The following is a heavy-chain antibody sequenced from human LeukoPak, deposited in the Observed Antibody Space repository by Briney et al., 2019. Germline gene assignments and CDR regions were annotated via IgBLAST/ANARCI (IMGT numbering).Heavy chain of an antibody. CDR2: IYYSGST. CDR3: ARDYAVTTPKFYYGMDV. V-gene: IGHV4-31*03. CDR1: GGSICSGGYS. D-gene: IGHD4-17*01. Sequence: SETLSLTCTVSGGSICSGGYSWSWIRQHPGKGLECIGYIYYSGSTYYNPSLKSRVTISVDTSKNQFSLKLSSVTAADTAVYYCARDYAVTTPKFYYGMDVWGQGTTVTVAS. J-gene: IGHJ6*02.